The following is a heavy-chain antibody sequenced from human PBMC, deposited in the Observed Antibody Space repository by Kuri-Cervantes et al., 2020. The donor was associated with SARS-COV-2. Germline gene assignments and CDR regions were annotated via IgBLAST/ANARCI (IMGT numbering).Heavy chain of an antibody. CDR1: GYTSTGYY. CDR3: ARALGGQWLAFDY. CDR2: IKSNSGGT. V-gene: IGHV1-2*04. D-gene: IGHD6-19*01. Sequence: ASVKVSCKASGYTSTGYYLHWVRQAPGQGLEWMEWIKSNSGGTNYAQNFQGWVTMTRDTSISTAYMELSRLRSEDTAVYYCARALGGQWLAFDYWGQGTLVTVSS. J-gene: IGHJ4*02.